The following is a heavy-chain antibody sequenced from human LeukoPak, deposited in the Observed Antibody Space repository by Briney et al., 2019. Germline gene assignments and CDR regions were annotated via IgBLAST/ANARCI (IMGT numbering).Heavy chain of an antibody. CDR2: IYYSGST. J-gene: IGHJ3*02. D-gene: IGHD2-15*01. CDR1: Y. V-gene: IGHV4-59*01. CDR3: ARDCSGGSCYSGATDAFDI. Sequence: YWSWIRQPPGKGLEWIGYIYYSGSTNYNPSLKSRVTISVDTSKNQFSLKLSSVTAADTAVYYCARDCSGGSCYSGATDAFDIWGQGTMVTVSS.